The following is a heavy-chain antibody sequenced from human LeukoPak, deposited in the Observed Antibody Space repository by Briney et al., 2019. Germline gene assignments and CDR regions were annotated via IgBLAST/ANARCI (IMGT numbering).Heavy chain of an antibody. D-gene: IGHD1-26*01. CDR3: ARQGGGPYSGSPFDY. CDR2: INAGNGNT. Sequence: GASVKVSCKASGYTFTSYAMRWVRQAPGQRLEWMGWINAGNGNTKYSQKFQGRVTITRDTSASTAFMELSSLRSEDTAVYYCARQGGGPYSGSPFDYWGQGTLVTVSS. CDR1: GYTFTSYA. J-gene: IGHJ4*02. V-gene: IGHV1-3*01.